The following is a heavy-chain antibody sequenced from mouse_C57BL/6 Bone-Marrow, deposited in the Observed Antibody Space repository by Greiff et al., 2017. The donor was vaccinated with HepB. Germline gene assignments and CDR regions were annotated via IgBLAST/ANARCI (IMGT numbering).Heavy chain of an antibody. J-gene: IGHJ4*01. V-gene: IGHV5-17*01. Sequence: EVKLMESGGGLVKPGGSLKLSCAASGFTFSDYGMHWVRQAPEKGLEWVAYISSGSSTIYYADTVKGRFTISRDNAKNTLFLQMTSLRSEDTAMYYCARTGWDYAMDYWGQGTSVTVSS. D-gene: IGHD3-1*01. CDR2: ISSGSSTI. CDR1: GFTFSDYG. CDR3: ARTGWDYAMDY.